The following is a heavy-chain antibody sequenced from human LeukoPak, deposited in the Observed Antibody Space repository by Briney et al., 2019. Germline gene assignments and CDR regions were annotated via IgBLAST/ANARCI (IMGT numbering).Heavy chain of an antibody. D-gene: IGHD3-22*01. Sequence: SETLSLTCAVYGGSFSGYYWSWIRQPPGKGLEWIGEINHSGSTNYNPSLKSRVTISVDTSKNQFSLKLSSVTAADTAVYYCAREGYYYDSSGYKNWGQGTLVTVSS. CDR3: AREGYYYDSSGYKN. CDR1: GGSFSGYY. V-gene: IGHV4-34*01. J-gene: IGHJ4*02. CDR2: INHSGST.